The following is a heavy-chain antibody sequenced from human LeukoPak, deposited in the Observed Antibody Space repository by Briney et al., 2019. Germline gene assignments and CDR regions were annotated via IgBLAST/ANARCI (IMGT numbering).Heavy chain of an antibody. Sequence: PSEILSLTCTVSGGSISSYYWSWIRQPPGKGLEWIGYIYYSGSTNYNPSLKSRVTISVDTSKNQFSLKLSSVTPADTAVYYCARAYPFYCSGGSCSPYYFDYWGQGTLVTVSS. V-gene: IGHV4-59*01. CDR1: GGSISSYY. CDR2: IYYSGST. CDR3: ARAYPFYCSGGSCSPYYFDY. D-gene: IGHD2-15*01. J-gene: IGHJ4*02.